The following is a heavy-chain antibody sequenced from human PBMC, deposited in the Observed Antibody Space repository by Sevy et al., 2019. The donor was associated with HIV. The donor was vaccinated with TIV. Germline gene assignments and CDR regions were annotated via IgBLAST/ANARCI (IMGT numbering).Heavy chain of an antibody. CDR1: GGSFSRNTYY. CDR2: NFDSGST. CDR3: SRPTAMTID. Sequence: SETLSLTCTVSGGSFSRNTYYWSWIRQPPGKGLEWIGSNFDSGSTYYHPSLKSQVTISVDKSKNQFSLKLTSVTAAETAVYYCSRPTAMTIDWGQGTLVTVSS. V-gene: IGHV4-39*01. J-gene: IGHJ4*02.